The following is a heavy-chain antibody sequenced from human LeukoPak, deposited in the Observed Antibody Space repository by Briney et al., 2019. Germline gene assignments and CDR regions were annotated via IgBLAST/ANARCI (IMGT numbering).Heavy chain of an antibody. CDR3: AGEIQFDAFDI. CDR1: GGTFSSYA. CDR2: IIPIFGTA. J-gene: IGHJ3*02. V-gene: IGHV1-69*13. D-gene: IGHD5-18*01. Sequence: WASVKVSCKASGGTFSSYATSWVRQAPAQGLEWMGGIIPIFGTANYAQKFQGRVTITADESTSTAYMELSSPRSEDTAVYYCAGEIQFDAFDIWGQGTMVTVSS.